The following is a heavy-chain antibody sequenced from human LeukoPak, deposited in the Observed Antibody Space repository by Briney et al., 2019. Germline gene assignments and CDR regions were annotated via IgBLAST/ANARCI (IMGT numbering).Heavy chain of an antibody. CDR3: ARPSRGVIPCY. Sequence: GGSLRLSCAASGFTFSSYEMNWVRQAPGKGLEWVSYISSSGSTIYYADSVKGRFTISRDNAKNSLYLQMNSLRAEDTAVYYCARPSRGVIPCYWGQGTLVTVSS. D-gene: IGHD3-10*01. CDR2: ISSSGSTI. V-gene: IGHV3-48*03. CDR1: GFTFSSYE. J-gene: IGHJ4*02.